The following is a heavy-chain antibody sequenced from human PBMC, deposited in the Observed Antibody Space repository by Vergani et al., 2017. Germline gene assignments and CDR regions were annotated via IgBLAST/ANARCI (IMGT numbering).Heavy chain of an antibody. V-gene: IGHV1-18*01. J-gene: IGHJ4*02. D-gene: IGHD3-22*01. CDR1: GYTFTSYG. Sequence: QVQLVQPGAEVKKPGASVKVSCKASGYTFTSYGISWVRQAPGQGLEWMGWISAYNGNTNYAQKLQGRVTMTTDTSTSTAYMELRSLRSDDTAVYYCARLPSAYYYDSSGSYYFDYWGQGTLVTVSS. CDR2: ISAYNGNT. CDR3: ARLPSAYYYDSSGSYYFDY.